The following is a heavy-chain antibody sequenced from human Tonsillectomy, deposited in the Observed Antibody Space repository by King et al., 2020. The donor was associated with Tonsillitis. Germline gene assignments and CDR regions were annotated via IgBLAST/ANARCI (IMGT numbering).Heavy chain of an antibody. CDR3: TTEGYGVGY. V-gene: IGHV3-73*02. CDR1: GFTFSGTA. CDR2: IRSKANSYAT. J-gene: IGHJ4*02. D-gene: IGHD4/OR15-4a*01. Sequence: VQLVESGGGLVQPGGSLKLSCAASGFTFSGTAMHWVRQASGRGLEWVGRIRSKANSYATAYAASVKGRFTISRDDSNNTAYLQMNSLNTEDTAVYFCTTEGYGVGYWGQGTRVTVSS.